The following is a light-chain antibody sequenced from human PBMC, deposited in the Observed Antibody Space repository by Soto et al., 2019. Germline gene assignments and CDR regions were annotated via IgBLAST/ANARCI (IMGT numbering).Light chain of an antibody. J-gene: IGKJ5*01. CDR3: QQYFTSPIT. CDR2: GAS. V-gene: IGKV3-20*01. Sequence: VMWTQSPGTLALSQGESATFACRASQSVNSRLAWYQHKPGQAPRLLISGASNRASGIPARFSAWGSGTDFTLTSSRVDPADFAFYYCQQYFTSPITFGQGRLLEV. CDR1: QSVNSR.